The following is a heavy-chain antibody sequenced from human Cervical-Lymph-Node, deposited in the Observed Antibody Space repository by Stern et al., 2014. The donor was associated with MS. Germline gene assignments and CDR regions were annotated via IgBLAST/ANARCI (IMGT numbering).Heavy chain of an antibody. CDR1: GYTFTSYY. Sequence: VQLVESGAEVKKPGASVKVSCKASGYTFTSYYMHWVRQAPGQGREWMGIIHPNDGSASYAQKFQDRVTMTRDTSTSTLYMELSSLSSEDTAVYYCAGGYTFDYWGQGTLVTVSS. V-gene: IGHV1-46*01. J-gene: IGHJ4*02. CDR2: IHPNDGSA. CDR3: AGGYTFDY. D-gene: IGHD5-18*01.